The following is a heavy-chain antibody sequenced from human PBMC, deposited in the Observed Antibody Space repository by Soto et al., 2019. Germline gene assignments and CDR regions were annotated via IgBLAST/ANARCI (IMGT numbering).Heavy chain of an antibody. V-gene: IGHV4-31*03. CDR1: GGSISSGGYY. J-gene: IGHJ4*02. Sequence: SETLSLTCTVSGGSISSGGYYWSWIRQHPGKGLEWIGYIYYSGSTYYNPSLKSRVTISVDTSKNQFSLKLSSVTAADTAVYYCASGGGRYSYGYSYFDYWGQGTLVTVSS. D-gene: IGHD5-18*01. CDR2: IYYSGST. CDR3: ASGGGRYSYGYSYFDY.